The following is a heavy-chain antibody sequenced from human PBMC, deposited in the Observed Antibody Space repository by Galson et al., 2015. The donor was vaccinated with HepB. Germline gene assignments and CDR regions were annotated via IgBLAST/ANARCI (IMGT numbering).Heavy chain of an antibody. J-gene: IGHJ4*02. CDR2: ISNYGCSK. CDR3: AKGECSSASCYRIDF. D-gene: IGHD2-2*01. Sequence: SLRLSCAASGFTFGSYGMHWVRQAPGKGLEWVAVISNYGCSKTYVDSAKGRCTISSENSKNTLYLQMNSKSAEDADVYYYAKGECSSASCYRIDFWGQGSLVTVSS. CDR1: GFTFGSYG. V-gene: IGHV3-30*18.